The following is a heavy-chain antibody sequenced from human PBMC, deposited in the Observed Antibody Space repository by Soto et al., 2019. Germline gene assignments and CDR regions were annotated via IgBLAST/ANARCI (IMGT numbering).Heavy chain of an antibody. Sequence: SETLSLTCTVSGGSISSYYWSWIRQPPGKGLEWIGYIYYSGSTNYNPSLKSRVTISVDTSKNRFSLKLSSVTAADTAVYYCARDRYCSSTSCYGDWFDPWGQGTLVTVSS. V-gene: IGHV4-59*01. CDR1: GGSISSYY. D-gene: IGHD2-2*01. J-gene: IGHJ5*02. CDR3: ARDRYCSSTSCYGDWFDP. CDR2: IYYSGST.